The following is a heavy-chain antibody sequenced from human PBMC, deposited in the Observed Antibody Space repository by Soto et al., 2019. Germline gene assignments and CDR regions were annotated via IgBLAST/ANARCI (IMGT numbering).Heavy chain of an antibody. CDR1: GFTFSSYG. Sequence: PGGSLRLSCAASGFTFSSYGMHWVRQAPGKGLEWVAVISYDGSNKYYADSVKGRFTISRDNSKDTLYLQMNSRRAEDTAVYYCAKDWASYDSSGYYRSWGQGTLVTVSS. CDR2: ISYDGSNK. CDR3: AKDWASYDSSGYYRS. V-gene: IGHV3-30*18. D-gene: IGHD3-22*01. J-gene: IGHJ5*02.